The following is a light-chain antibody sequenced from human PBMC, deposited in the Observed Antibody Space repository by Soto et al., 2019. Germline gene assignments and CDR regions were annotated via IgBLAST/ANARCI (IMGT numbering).Light chain of an antibody. CDR1: QSISSW. V-gene: IGKV1-5*01. CDR2: DAS. Sequence: VQMTQSPSTLSATALDIFTITFRASQSISSWLAWYQHKPGKAPKLLIYDASNLDSGVPSRFSGSGSGTEFSLTISNLQPDDCATYYCQQYENYWTFGQGTKVDIK. J-gene: IGKJ1*01. CDR3: QQYENYWT.